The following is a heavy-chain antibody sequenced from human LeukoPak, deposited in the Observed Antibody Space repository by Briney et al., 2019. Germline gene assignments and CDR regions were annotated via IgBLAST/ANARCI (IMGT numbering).Heavy chain of an antibody. J-gene: IGHJ6*03. CDR3: ARTLDKDSSSAPYYYYMDV. CDR2: IYYSGST. Sequence: SETLSLTCTVSGGSISSYYWSWIRQPPGKGLEWIGYIYYSGSTNYNPSLKSRVTILVDTSKNQFSLKLSSVTAADTAVYYCARTLDKDSSSAPYYYYMDVWGKGTTVTVSS. D-gene: IGHD6-13*01. CDR1: GGSISSYY. V-gene: IGHV4-59*01.